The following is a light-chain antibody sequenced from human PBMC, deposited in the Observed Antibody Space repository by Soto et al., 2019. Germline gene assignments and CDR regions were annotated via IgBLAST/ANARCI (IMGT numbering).Light chain of an antibody. CDR3: QQYNNWPRT. Sequence: EIVLTQSPATLSVSPGERATLSCRASQSVSSNLAWYQQKPGQAPRLLIYGASTRATGIPARFSGSGSGTEFTLTISSLQSEDFVVYYCQQYNNWPRTFSQGTKVDIK. CDR1: QSVSSN. V-gene: IGKV3-15*01. J-gene: IGKJ1*01. CDR2: GAS.